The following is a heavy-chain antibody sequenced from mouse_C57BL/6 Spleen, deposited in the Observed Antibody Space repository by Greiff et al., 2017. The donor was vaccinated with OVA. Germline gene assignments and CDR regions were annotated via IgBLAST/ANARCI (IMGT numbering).Heavy chain of an antibody. D-gene: IGHD1-1*01. CDR2: IDPSDSYT. CDR1: GYTFTSYW. Sequence: QVQLQQPGAELVMPGASVKLSCKASGYTFTSYWMHWVKQRPGQGLEWIGEIDPSDSYTNYNQKFKGKSTLTVDKSSSTAYMQLSSLTSEDSAVYYCARGGTVVATTGYYAMDYWGQGTSVTVSS. J-gene: IGHJ4*01. CDR3: ARGGTVVATTGYYAMDY. V-gene: IGHV1-69*01.